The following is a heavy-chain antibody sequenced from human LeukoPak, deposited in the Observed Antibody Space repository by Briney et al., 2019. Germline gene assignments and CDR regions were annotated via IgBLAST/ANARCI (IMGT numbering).Heavy chain of an antibody. J-gene: IGHJ5*02. CDR3: ARNVDSSSAWFDP. CDR2: ISAYNGNT. Sequence: ASVKVSCKASGYTFTGYYMHWVRQAPGQGLEWMGWISAYNGNTNYAQKLQGRVTMTTDTSTSTAYMELRSLRSDDTAVYYCARNVDSSSAWFDPWGQGTLVTVSS. D-gene: IGHD6-13*01. CDR1: GYTFTGYY. V-gene: IGHV1-18*04.